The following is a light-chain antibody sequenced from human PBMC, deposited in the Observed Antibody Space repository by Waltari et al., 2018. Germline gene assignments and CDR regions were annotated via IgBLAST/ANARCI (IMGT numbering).Light chain of an antibody. J-gene: IGLJ2*01. Sequence: QSALTQPASASGSPGQSIPISCTGPSSDVGSYNLVSWYQQHPGKAPKLMIYEGSKRPSGVSNRFSGSKSGNTASLTISGLQAEDEADYYCCSYAGSSTLVFGGGTKLTVL. CDR3: CSYAGSSTLV. V-gene: IGLV2-23*01. CDR2: EGS. CDR1: SSDVGSYNL.